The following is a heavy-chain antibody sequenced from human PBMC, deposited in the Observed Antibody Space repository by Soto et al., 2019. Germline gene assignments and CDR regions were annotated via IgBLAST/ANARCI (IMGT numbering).Heavy chain of an antibody. D-gene: IGHD3-9*01. Sequence: QVQLQQWGAGLLKPSETLSLTCAVYGGSFSGYYWSWIRQPPGKGLEWIGEINHSGSTNYNPSLKSRVTISVDTSKNQFSLKLSSVTAADTAVYYCARGPNYDILTGFDNFDYWGQGTLVTVSS. CDR3: ARGPNYDILTGFDNFDY. CDR1: GGSFSGYY. J-gene: IGHJ4*02. V-gene: IGHV4-34*01. CDR2: INHSGST.